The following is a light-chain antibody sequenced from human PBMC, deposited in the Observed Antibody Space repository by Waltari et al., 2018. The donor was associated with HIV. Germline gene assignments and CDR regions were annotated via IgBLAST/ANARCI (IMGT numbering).Light chain of an antibody. Sequence: KFMLTQPHSVSESPGRTVTISCNGSSGNIDRNYVQWYRQRPGSAPTTVIYEDTKRPSGVPDRFSGSIASSSNSASLTISGLRTEDEADYYCHSYDGSNWVFGGGTKLTVL. CDR2: EDT. CDR1: SGNIDRNY. CDR3: HSYDGSNWV. V-gene: IGLV6-57*02. J-gene: IGLJ3*02.